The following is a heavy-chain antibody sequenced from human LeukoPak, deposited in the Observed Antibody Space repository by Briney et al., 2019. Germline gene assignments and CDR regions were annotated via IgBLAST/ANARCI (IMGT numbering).Heavy chain of an antibody. Sequence: GGSLRLSCAASGFTFSSYAMSWVRQAPGKGLEWVSAISGSGGTYYADSVKGRFTISRDNSKNTLYLQMNSLRAEDTAVYYCAKDQLQDYYGGGAFDIWGQGTMVTVSS. V-gene: IGHV3-23*01. J-gene: IGHJ3*02. CDR1: GFTFSSYA. CDR2: ISGSGGT. CDR3: AKDQLQDYYGGGAFDI. D-gene: IGHD3-10*01.